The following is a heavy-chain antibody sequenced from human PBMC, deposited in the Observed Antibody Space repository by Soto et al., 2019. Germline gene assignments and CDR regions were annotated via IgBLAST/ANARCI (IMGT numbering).Heavy chain of an antibody. D-gene: IGHD4-17*01. CDR1: GFTLSSYA. J-gene: IGHJ5*02. Sequence: EVQLLESGGDLVQPGGSLRLSCAASGFTLSSYAMSWVRQAPGKGLEWVSTFSGTGGYTYYADSVKGRFTISRDDSKNTLFLHMNSLRAADTAVYYCARGQSALITYGPFDPWGQGTLVTVSS. CDR2: FSGTGGYT. V-gene: IGHV3-23*01. CDR3: ARGQSALITYGPFDP.